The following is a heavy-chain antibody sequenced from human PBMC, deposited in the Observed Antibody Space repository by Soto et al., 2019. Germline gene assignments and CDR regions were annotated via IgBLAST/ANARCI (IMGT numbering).Heavy chain of an antibody. CDR3: ARAWRGYSSGWYGCGY. J-gene: IGHJ4*02. CDR2: LSAGGGST. V-gene: IGHV3-23*01. D-gene: IGHD6-19*01. CDR1: GFTFSTYA. Sequence: EAQLLESGGGLVQPGGSLRLSCAASGFTFSTYAMSWVRQAPGKGLEWVSALSAGGGSTYYADSVKGRFIISRDNSINTLYLQMNSLRTEDTAVYYCARAWRGYSSGWYGCGYWGQGTLVTVSS.